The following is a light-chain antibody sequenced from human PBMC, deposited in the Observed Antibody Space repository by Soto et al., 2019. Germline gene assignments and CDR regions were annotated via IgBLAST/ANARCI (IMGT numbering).Light chain of an antibody. J-gene: IGLJ1*01. Sequence: QSVLTQPPSASGTPGQRVTISCSGSSSNIGINTVNWYQQPPGTAPKLLIYSNNQRPSGVPDRFSGSKSGTSASLAVSGLQSEDEADYYCAAWDDSLNGYVFGTGTKVTVL. CDR3: AAWDDSLNGYV. V-gene: IGLV1-44*01. CDR1: SSNIGINT. CDR2: SNN.